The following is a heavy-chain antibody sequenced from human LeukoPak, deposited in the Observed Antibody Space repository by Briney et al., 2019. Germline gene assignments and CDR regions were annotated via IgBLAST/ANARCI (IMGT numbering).Heavy chain of an antibody. V-gene: IGHV3-23*01. CDR2: ISGSGDNT. J-gene: IGHJ4*02. Sequence: GGSLRLSCAASGFTFSSYAMSWVRQAPGKGLEWVSGISGSGDNTYYADSVKGRFTISRDNSKNTLFVQVNSLGTEDTAAYYCAKGSYYDSSGSFYFDYWGQGTLVTVSS. CDR1: GFTFSSYA. D-gene: IGHD3-22*01. CDR3: AKGSYYDSSGSFYFDY.